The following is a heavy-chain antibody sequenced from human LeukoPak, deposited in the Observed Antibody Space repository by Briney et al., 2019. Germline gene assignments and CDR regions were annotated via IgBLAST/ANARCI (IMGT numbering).Heavy chain of an antibody. V-gene: IGHV3-23*01. CDR2: ISGSGDNT. J-gene: IGHJ4*02. Sequence: GGSLRLSCAASGFTFSSYAMSWVRQAPGKGLEWVSGISGSGDNTYYADSVKGRFTISRDNSKNTLFVQVNSLGTEDTAAYYCAKGSYYDSSGSFYFDYWGQGTLVTVSS. CDR1: GFTFSSYA. D-gene: IGHD3-22*01. CDR3: AKGSYYDSSGSFYFDY.